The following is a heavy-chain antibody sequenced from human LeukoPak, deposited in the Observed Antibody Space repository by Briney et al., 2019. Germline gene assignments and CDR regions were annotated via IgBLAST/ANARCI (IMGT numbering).Heavy chain of an antibody. J-gene: IGHJ4*02. D-gene: IGHD3-22*01. CDR2: ISGGGSDT. CDR1: GFTFSSYA. CDR3: AKTSNPYYYDGSGYLDS. Sequence: GGSLRLSCAASGFTFSSYAMSWIRQAPGKGLEWVSGISGGGSDTSYADSVKGRFTISRDNSKNTLYLQMNSLRADDTAIYFCAKTSNPYYYDGSGYLDSWGQGTLVTVSS. V-gene: IGHV3-23*01.